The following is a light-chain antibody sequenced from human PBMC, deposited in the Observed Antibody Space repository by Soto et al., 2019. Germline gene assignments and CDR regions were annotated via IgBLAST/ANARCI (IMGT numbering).Light chain of an antibody. CDR1: QSVLYSSNNMQY. Sequence: DIVMTQSPDSLAVPLGERVTISCKSSQSVLYSSNNMQYLVWYQQKPGQPPKALVYWASIRKSGVPDRFSGSGSGTNFTLTISSLQAEDVAFYYCQQYYTTPFTFGGGTNVEIK. J-gene: IGKJ4*01. CDR3: QQYYTTPFT. CDR2: WAS. V-gene: IGKV4-1*01.